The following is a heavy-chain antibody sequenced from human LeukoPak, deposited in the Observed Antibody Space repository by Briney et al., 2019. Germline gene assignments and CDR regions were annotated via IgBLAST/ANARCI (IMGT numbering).Heavy chain of an antibody. CDR2: INPNSGGT. J-gene: IGHJ4*02. CDR1: GYTFTGYY. Sequence: GASVKVSCKASGYTFTGYYMHWVRQAPGQGLEWMGWINPNSGGTNYAQKFQGRVTMTRDTSISTACMELSRLRSDDTAVYYCAIGALYGGYYFDYWGQGTLVTVSS. D-gene: IGHD3-10*01. V-gene: IGHV1-2*02. CDR3: AIGALYGGYYFDY.